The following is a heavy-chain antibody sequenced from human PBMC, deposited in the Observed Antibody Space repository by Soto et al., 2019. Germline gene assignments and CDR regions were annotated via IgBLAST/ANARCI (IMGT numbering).Heavy chain of an antibody. CDR3: AKELPDQVYDILTGFDY. CDR2: ISGSGGST. Sequence: PGGSLRLSCAASGFTFSSYAMSWVRQAPGKGLEWVSAISGSGGSTYYADSVKGRFTISRDNSKNTLYLQMNSLRAEDTAVYYCAKELPDQVYDILTGFDYWGQGTLVTVSS. V-gene: IGHV3-23*01. J-gene: IGHJ4*02. D-gene: IGHD3-9*01. CDR1: GFTFSSYA.